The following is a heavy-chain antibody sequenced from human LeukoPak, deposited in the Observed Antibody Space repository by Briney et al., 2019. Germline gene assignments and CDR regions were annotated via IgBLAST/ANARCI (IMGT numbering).Heavy chain of an antibody. CDR3: ARDREGSRDAFDI. CDR2: IKQDGSAG. V-gene: IGHV3-7*01. J-gene: IGHJ3*02. D-gene: IGHD1-26*01. CDR1: GFTFSRYW. Sequence: PGGSLRLSCAASGFTFSRYWMSWVRQAPGKGLELVANIKQDGSAGFYGDSVKGRFTVSKDNAKNSLYIQMNSLRAEDTAVYYCARDREGSRDAFDIWGQGTMVTVSS.